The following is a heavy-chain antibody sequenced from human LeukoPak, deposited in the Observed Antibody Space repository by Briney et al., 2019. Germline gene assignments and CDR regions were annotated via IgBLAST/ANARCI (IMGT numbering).Heavy chain of an antibody. CDR3: AKNYGSGSSVKYYYYMDV. J-gene: IGHJ6*03. CDR2: IKQDGSEI. V-gene: IGHV3-7*03. CDR1: GFTFSNYW. D-gene: IGHD3-10*01. Sequence: GGSLRLSCAASGFTFSNYWMTWVRQAPGKGLEWVATIKQDGSEIYYVDSVRGRFTISRDNAKNSLYLQMNSLRAEDTAVYYCAKNYGSGSSVKYYYYMDVWGKGTTVTVSS.